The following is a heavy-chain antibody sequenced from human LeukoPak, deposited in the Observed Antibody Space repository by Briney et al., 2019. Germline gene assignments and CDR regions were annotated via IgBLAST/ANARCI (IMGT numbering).Heavy chain of an antibody. CDR1: GGTFSSYA. Sequence: ASVKVSCKASGGTFSSYAISWVRQAPGQGLEWMGRIIPILGIANYAQKFQGRVTITADKSTSTAYMELSSLRSEDTAVYYCARDLGTEYCSGGSCPLGGMDVWGQGTTVTVSS. V-gene: IGHV1-69*04. D-gene: IGHD2-15*01. J-gene: IGHJ6*02. CDR3: ARDLGTEYCSGGSCPLGGMDV. CDR2: IIPILGIA.